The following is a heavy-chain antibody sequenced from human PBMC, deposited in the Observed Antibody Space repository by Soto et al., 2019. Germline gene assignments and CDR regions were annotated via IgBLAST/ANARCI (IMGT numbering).Heavy chain of an antibody. V-gene: IGHV1-18*01. D-gene: IGHD2-15*01. CDR2: ISAYNGNT. CDR3: GRGLWCSGGSCPMRHYYVMAV. J-gene: IGHJ6*02. CDR1: GYTFTSYG. Sequence: ASVKVSCKASGYTFTSYGISWVRQAPGQGLEWMGWISAYNGNTNYAQKLQGRVTMTTDTSTSTAYMELRSLRSDDTAVYYCGRGLWCSGGSCPMRHYYVMAVWGQGTTVTVSS.